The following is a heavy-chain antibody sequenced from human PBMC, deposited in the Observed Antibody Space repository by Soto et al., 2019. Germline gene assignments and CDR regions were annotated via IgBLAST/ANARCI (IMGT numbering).Heavy chain of an antibody. Sequence: SETLYLTYAVTGGSIGSSNCWRWVRQPPGKGLEWIGEIYHSGSTNYNPSLKSRVTISVDKSKNQFSLKLSSVTAADTAVYYCAREGVVRGAYYYYGMDVWGQGTTVT. CDR2: IYHSGST. J-gene: IGHJ6*02. CDR1: GGSIGSSNC. D-gene: IGHD3-10*01. V-gene: IGHV4-4*02. CDR3: AREGVVRGAYYYYGMDV.